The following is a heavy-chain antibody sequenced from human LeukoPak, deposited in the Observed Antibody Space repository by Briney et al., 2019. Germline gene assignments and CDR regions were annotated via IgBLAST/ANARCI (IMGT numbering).Heavy chain of an antibody. CDR1: GGSFSGYY. D-gene: IGHD3-22*01. J-gene: IGHJ4*02. CDR3: ARTGYYYDSSGYYYGSLEYYFDY. V-gene: IGHV4-31*11. CDR2: IYYSGST. Sequence: PSETLSPTCAVYGGSFSGYYWSWIRQHPGKGLEWIGYIYYSGSTYYNPSLKSRVTISVDTSKNQFSLKLSSVTAADTAVYYCARTGYYYDSSGYYYGSLEYYFDYWGQGTLVTVSS.